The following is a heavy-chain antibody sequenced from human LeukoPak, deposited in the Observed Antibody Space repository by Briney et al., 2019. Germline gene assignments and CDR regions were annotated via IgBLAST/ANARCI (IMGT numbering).Heavy chain of an antibody. Sequence: SVKVSCNLSGGTFSNYAISWVRQAPGQGLEWMGRIIPFFDITNYGQKFQGRVTFTADKSTATAYMELTSLRYEDTAIYYCARDTTVISPPSFWGRGTLVTVSP. J-gene: IGHJ4*02. CDR2: IIPFFDIT. D-gene: IGHD1-14*01. V-gene: IGHV1-69*04. CDR1: GGTFSNYA. CDR3: ARDTTVISPPSF.